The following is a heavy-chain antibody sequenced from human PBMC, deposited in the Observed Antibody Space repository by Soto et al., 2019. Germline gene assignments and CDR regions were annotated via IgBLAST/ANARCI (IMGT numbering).Heavy chain of an antibody. CDR1: GYTFTSYG. Sequence: ASVKVSCKASGYTFTSYGISWVRQAPGQGLEWMGWISAYNGNTNYAQKLQGRVTMTTDTSTSTAYMELRSLRSDDTAVYYCARVFCPIGVGYTLRYYYYGMAVWGQGTTVTVSS. CDR2: ISAYNGNT. CDR3: ARVFCPIGVGYTLRYYYYGMAV. D-gene: IGHD2-8*01. V-gene: IGHV1-18*01. J-gene: IGHJ6*02.